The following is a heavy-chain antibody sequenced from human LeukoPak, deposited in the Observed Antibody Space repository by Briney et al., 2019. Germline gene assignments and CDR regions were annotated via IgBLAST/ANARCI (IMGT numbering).Heavy chain of an antibody. CDR1: GFTFSSYG. J-gene: IGHJ4*02. Sequence: GGSLRLSCAASGFTFSSYGMHWVRQAPGKGLEWVAVISYDGSNKYYADSVKGRFTISRDNSKNTLYLQMNSLRAEDTAVYYCAKDTLADYGVYSFDCWGQGTLVTVSS. D-gene: IGHD4-17*01. CDR3: AKDTLADYGVYSFDC. V-gene: IGHV3-30*18. CDR2: ISYDGSNK.